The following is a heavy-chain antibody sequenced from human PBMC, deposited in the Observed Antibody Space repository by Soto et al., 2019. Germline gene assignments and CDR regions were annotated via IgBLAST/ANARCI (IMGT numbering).Heavy chain of an antibody. D-gene: IGHD3-10*01. Sequence: EVQLLESGGGLVQPGGSLRLSCAASGFTFSSYAMSWVRQAPGKGLEWVSAISGSGGSTYYADSVKGRFTISRDNSKHTLYLQMNSLRAEDTAVYYCVTGPGGSGSYCNDYWGQGTLVTVSS. J-gene: IGHJ4*02. V-gene: IGHV3-23*01. CDR2: ISGSGGST. CDR3: VTGPGGSGSYCNDY. CDR1: GFTFSSYA.